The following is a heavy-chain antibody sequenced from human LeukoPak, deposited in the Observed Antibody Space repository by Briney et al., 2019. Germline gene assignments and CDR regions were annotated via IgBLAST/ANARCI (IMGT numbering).Heavy chain of an antibody. V-gene: IGHV3-48*01. Sequence: GGSLRLSCAASGFTFSSYSMNWVRQAPGKGLEWVSYISSSSTIYYADSVKGRFTISRDNAKNSLYLQMNSLRAEDTAVYYCARDLRFGARTFDYWGQGTLVTVSS. CDR2: ISSSSTI. J-gene: IGHJ4*02. CDR3: ARDLRFGARTFDY. CDR1: GFTFSSYS. D-gene: IGHD3-10*01.